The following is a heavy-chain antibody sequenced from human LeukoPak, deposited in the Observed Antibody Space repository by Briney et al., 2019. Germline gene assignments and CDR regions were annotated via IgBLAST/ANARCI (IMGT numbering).Heavy chain of an antibody. J-gene: IGHJ4*02. Sequence: PGGSLRLSCEASGFTVSGDYMSWVRQAPGKGLEWVSVIYSGGSTYYADSVKGRFTISRDNSKNTLYLQMNSLRAEDTAVYYCAKCYDSSGCYFDYWGQGTLVTVSS. D-gene: IGHD3-22*01. CDR2: IYSGGST. CDR1: GFTVSGDY. V-gene: IGHV3-53*01. CDR3: AKCYDSSGCYFDY.